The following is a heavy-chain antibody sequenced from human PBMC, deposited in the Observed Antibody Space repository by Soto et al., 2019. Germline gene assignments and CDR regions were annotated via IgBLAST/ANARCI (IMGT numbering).Heavy chain of an antibody. CDR2: MSGGGNDR. V-gene: IGHV3-23*01. Sequence: GGSLRLSCAASGLTFSSCAMSWVRQAPGKGLEWVSAMSGGGNDRFYADSVKGRFTISRDNSKNTRYLHMNSLRAEVTAVYYCASDGAGTSGCSYFYYGMDDWGQGTMVTVSS. J-gene: IGHJ6*02. CDR3: ASDGAGTSGCSYFYYGMDD. D-gene: IGHD1-7*01. CDR1: GLTFSSCA.